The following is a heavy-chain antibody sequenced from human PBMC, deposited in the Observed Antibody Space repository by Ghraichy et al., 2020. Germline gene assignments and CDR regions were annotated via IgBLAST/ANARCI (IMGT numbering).Heavy chain of an antibody. D-gene: IGHD5-18*01. V-gene: IGHV3-11*01. J-gene: IGHJ6*02. CDR2: ISSSGSTI. Sequence: GGSLRLSCAASGFTFSDYYMSWIRQAPGKGLEWVSYISSSGSTIYYADSVKGRFTISRDNAKNSLYLQMNSLRAEDTAVYYCASLPMTAMGARRYYYYGMDVWGQGTTVTVSS. CDR1: GFTFSDYY. CDR3: ASLPMTAMGARRYYYYGMDV.